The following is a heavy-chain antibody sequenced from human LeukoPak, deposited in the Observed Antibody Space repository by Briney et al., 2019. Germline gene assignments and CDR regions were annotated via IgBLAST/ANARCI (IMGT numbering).Heavy chain of an antibody. D-gene: IGHD5-18*01. CDR3: AREWKPRGYSYGYHPQNFDY. V-gene: IGHV1-18*01. CDR1: GYTFTSYG. J-gene: IGHJ4*02. CDR2: ISAYNGNT. Sequence: GASVKVSCKASGYTFTSYGISWVRQAPGQGLEWMGWISAYNGNTNYAQKLQGRVTMTTDTSTSTAYMELRSLRSDDTAVYYCAREWKPRGYSYGYHPQNFDYWGQGTLVTVSS.